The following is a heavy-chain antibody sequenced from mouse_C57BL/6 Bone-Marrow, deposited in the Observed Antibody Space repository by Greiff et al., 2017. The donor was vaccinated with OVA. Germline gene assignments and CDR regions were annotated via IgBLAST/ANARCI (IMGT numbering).Heavy chain of an antibody. J-gene: IGHJ4*01. CDR2: IRSKSSNYET. CDR3: VQLGRCSMDY. CDR1: GFTFNTYA. V-gene: IGHV10-3*01. D-gene: IGHD4-1*02. Sequence: DVKLVESGGGLVQPKGSLKLSCAASGFTFNTYAMHWVRPAPGQGLEWVARIRSKSSNYETYYADSGKDRFTFSRDDSQNILYLQRNNLKTEDTAMYYGVQLGRCSMDYWGQGTTVTVSS.